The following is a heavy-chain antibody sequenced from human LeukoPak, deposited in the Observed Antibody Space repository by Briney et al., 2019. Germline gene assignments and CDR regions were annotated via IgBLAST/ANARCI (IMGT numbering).Heavy chain of an antibody. D-gene: IGHD3-10*01. CDR3: ATTRRPGKDTSGSYYAIRE. J-gene: IGHJ4*02. Sequence: SETLSLTCAVYGGSFSGSNWSWIRQPPGKGLECIGEIYNSGSTIYNPSLKSRVTISVDTSKNQFSLNLISVTAADTAVYYCATTRRPGKDTSGSYYAIREWGQGTLVTVSS. V-gene: IGHV4-34*01. CDR2: IYNSGST. CDR1: GGSFSGSN.